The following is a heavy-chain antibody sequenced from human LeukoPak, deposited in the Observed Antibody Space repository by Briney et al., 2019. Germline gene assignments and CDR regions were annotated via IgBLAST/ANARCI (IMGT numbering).Heavy chain of an antibody. CDR2: IYPGDSDT. Sequence: GESLKISCKGSGYSFTSYWIGWVRQMPGKGLEWMGIIYPGDSDTRYSPSFQGQVTISADKSISTAYLQWSSLKASDTAMYYCARIPYIAAAGTGGGLYYYYYGMDVWGQGTTVTVSS. V-gene: IGHV5-51*01. CDR1: GYSFTSYW. D-gene: IGHD6-13*01. CDR3: ARIPYIAAAGTGGGLYYYYYGMDV. J-gene: IGHJ6*02.